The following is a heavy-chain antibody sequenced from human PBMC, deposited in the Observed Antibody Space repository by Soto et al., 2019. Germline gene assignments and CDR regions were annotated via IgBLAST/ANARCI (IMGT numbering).Heavy chain of an antibody. Sequence: GGSLRLSCAASGFTFSSYSMNWVRQAPGKGLEWVSSISSSSSYIYYADSVKGRFTISRDNAKNSLKLQMNSLRAEDTAVYYCARDLPHTFDYWGQGTLVTVSS. V-gene: IGHV3-21*01. CDR3: ARDLPHTFDY. CDR1: GFTFSSYS. J-gene: IGHJ4*02. CDR2: ISSSSSYI.